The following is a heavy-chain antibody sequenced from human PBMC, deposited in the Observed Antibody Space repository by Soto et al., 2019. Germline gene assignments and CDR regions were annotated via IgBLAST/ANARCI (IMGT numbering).Heavy chain of an antibody. CDR2: IRSKAYGGTT. J-gene: IGHJ6*02. CDR1: GGSFSGYY. D-gene: IGHD1-7*01. Sequence: LSLTCAVYGGSFSGYYWSWFRQAPGKGLEWVGFIRSKAYGGTTEYAASVKGRFTISRDDSKSIAYLQMNSLKTEDTAVYYCTRTGTKFYYYYGMDVWGQGTTVTVSS. CDR3: TRTGTKFYYYYGMDV. V-gene: IGHV3-49*03.